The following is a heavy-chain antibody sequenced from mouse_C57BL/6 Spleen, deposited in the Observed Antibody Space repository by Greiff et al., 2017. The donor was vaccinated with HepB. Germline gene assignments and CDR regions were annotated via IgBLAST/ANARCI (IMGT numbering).Heavy chain of an antibody. D-gene: IGHD3-2*02. CDR3: AKDSSGPLDY. Sequence: VQLQQSGAELVRPGTSVKVSCKASGYAFTNYLIEWVKQRPGQGLEWIGVINPGSGGSNYNEKFKGKATLTADKSSSTTYMQLSSLTSEDSAFYFCAKDSSGPLDYWGQGTTLTVSS. CDR2: INPGSGGS. J-gene: IGHJ2*01. V-gene: IGHV1-54*01. CDR1: GYAFTNYL.